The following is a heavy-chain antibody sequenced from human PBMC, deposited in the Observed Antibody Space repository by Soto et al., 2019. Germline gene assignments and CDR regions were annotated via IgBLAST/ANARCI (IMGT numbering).Heavy chain of an antibody. CDR1: VCTLSTYS. J-gene: IGHJ6*01. V-gene: IGHV3-48*02. CDR2: ISKSSTTI. D-gene: IGHD2-21*02. CDR3: ARDPPNFYSYCMEV. Sequence: VGSLRLSCISSVCTLSTYSMTWVRHSPGKGLEWLSYISKSSTTINYADSVKGRFTISRDNAKNSVYLEMSSLRDEDSAVYYCARDPPNFYSYCMEVYGQATTDIVS.